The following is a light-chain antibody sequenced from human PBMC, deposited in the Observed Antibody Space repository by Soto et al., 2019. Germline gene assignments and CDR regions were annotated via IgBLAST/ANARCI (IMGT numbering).Light chain of an antibody. V-gene: IGKV3-15*01. Sequence: EIVMTQSPATLSVSPGATATLSCRASQRISTNLAWYQQKPGQVPRVLIYGASTRATDIPARFSGSGSGTEFTLTIDSLQSEDFAVYYCQQYGSSPPWTFGQGTKVEIQ. J-gene: IGKJ1*01. CDR2: GAS. CDR1: QRISTN. CDR3: QQYGSSPPWT.